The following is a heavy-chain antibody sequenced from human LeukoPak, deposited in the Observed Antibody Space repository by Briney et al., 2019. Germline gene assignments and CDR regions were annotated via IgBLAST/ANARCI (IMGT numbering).Heavy chain of an antibody. CDR2: ISGSGGST. V-gene: IGHV3-23*01. CDR3: ANYYDSSGYRPFDY. Sequence: GGSLRPSCAASGFTFNNYAMTWVRQAPGKGLEWVSAISGSGGSTHYADSVKGRFTISRDNSKNTLYLLMNSLRAEDTALYYCANYYDSSGYRPFDYCGQGTLVTVSS. J-gene: IGHJ4*02. CDR1: GFTFNNYA. D-gene: IGHD3-22*01.